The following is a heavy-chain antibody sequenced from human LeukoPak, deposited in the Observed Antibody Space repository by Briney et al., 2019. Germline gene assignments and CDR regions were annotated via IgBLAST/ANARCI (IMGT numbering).Heavy chain of an antibody. CDR1: GFTFDDYG. CDR3: ARDRRGYSSGWYGLDY. Sequence: PGGSLRLSCAASGFTFDDYGMSWVRQAPGKGLEWVSGINWNGGSTGYADSVKGRITISRDNAKNSLYLQMNSLRAEDTALYYCARDRRGYSSGWYGLDYWGQGTLVTVSS. CDR2: INWNGGST. D-gene: IGHD6-19*01. J-gene: IGHJ4*02. V-gene: IGHV3-20*04.